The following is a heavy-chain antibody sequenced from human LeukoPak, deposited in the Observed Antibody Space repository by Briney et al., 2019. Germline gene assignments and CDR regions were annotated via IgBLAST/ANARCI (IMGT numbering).Heavy chain of an antibody. D-gene: IGHD6-19*01. Sequence: SETLSLTCTVSGGSVSSGSYYWSWIRRPPGKGLDWVGYVYYSGSTSYNPSLKGRITISLDTSRNQFSLKLTSVTAADTAVYYCARATPSRSGLNYWGQGTLVTVSS. CDR1: GGSVSSGSYY. V-gene: IGHV4-61*01. CDR2: VYYSGST. CDR3: ARATPSRSGLNY. J-gene: IGHJ4*02.